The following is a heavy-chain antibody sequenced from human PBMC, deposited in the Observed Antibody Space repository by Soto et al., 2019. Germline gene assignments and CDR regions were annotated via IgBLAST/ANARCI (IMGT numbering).Heavy chain of an antibody. CDR1: GYTFTSYG. V-gene: IGHV1-18*04. CDR2: ISAYNGNT. CDR3: ARDIVVVSAAPRGWFDP. D-gene: IGHD2-2*01. Sequence: ASVKVSCKASGYTFTSYGISWVRQAPGQGLEWMGWISAYNGNTNYAQKLQGRVTMTTDTSTSTAYMELRSLRSDDTAVYYCARDIVVVSAAPRGWFDPWGQGTLVTVSS. J-gene: IGHJ5*02.